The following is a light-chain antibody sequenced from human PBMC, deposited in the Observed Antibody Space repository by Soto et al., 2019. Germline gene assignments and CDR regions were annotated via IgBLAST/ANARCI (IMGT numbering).Light chain of an antibody. J-gene: IGKJ4*01. V-gene: IGKV3D-15*01. Sequence: EIVLTQSPDTLSVSPGERATLSCRASQSISRTLAWYQQKSGQPARLLIYDAYTRATGFTARFSGSGSGTEFTLTISSLQSEDFAVYYCQQYSNWPLTVGGGTKVEIK. CDR1: QSISRT. CDR2: DAY. CDR3: QQYSNWPLT.